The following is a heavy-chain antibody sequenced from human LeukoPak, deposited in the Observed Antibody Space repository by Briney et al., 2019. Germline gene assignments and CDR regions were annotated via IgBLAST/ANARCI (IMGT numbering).Heavy chain of an antibody. J-gene: IGHJ5*02. D-gene: IGHD3-22*01. Sequence: PGGSLRLSCAASGFTFSSYAMSWVRQAPGKWLEWVSAISGSGGSTYYADSVKGRFTISRDNSKNTLYLQMNSLRAEDTVVYYRATGRPITMIVVYFTWGQGTLVTVSS. CDR1: GFTFSSYA. CDR2: ISGSGGST. CDR3: ATGRPITMIVVYFT. V-gene: IGHV3-23*01.